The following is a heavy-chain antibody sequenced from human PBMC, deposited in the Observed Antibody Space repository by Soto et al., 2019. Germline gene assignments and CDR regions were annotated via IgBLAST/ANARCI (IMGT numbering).Heavy chain of an antibody. V-gene: IGHV1-18*04. Sequence: GASVKVSCKASGYTFTSYGISWVRQAPGQGLEWMGWISAYNGNTNYAQKLQGRVTMTRDTSTSTVYMELSSLRSEDTAVYYCASVGGYSGYDFVGGDYYYYYGMDVWGQGTTVTVSS. CDR3: ASVGGYSGYDFVGGDYYYYYGMDV. D-gene: IGHD5-12*01. CDR1: GYTFTSYG. J-gene: IGHJ6*02. CDR2: ISAYNGNT.